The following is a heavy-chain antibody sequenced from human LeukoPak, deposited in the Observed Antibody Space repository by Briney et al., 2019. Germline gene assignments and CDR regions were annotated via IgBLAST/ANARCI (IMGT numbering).Heavy chain of an antibody. J-gene: IGHJ4*02. CDR2: IYPGNSDT. CDR1: GDRLTNNW. V-gene: IGHV5-51*01. CDR3: VRFGLTSSLDY. D-gene: IGHD6-13*01. Sequence: GESLKISCKISGDRLTNNWIGWVRQVPGKGLEWMGLIYPGNSDTRYSPSFQGQVTFSVDASISTAYLQLSGLRASDTAIYYCVRFGLTSSLDYWGQGTLVTVSS.